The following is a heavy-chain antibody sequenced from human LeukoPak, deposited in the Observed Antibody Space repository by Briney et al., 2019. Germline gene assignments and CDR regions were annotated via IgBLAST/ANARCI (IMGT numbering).Heavy chain of an antibody. D-gene: IGHD1-1*01. CDR2: IKVDGSEK. Sequence: GGSLRLSCAASGFTFSNYAMHWVRQSPGKGLEWVANIKVDGSEKYYADSVKGRFTISRDNAENSLYLQMNSLRAEDTAVYYCARKTGTTGEAFDYWGQGTQVTVSS. CDR3: ARKTGTTGEAFDY. V-gene: IGHV3-7*03. CDR1: GFTFSNYA. J-gene: IGHJ4*02.